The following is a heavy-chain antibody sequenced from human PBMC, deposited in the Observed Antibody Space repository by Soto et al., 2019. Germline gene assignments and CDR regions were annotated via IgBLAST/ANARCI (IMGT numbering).Heavy chain of an antibody. CDR2: IKQDGSEK. V-gene: IGHV3-7*01. CDR3: GGEWGWVTKNSSYWAV. CDR1: GFTFSSYW. Sequence: GGSLRLSCAASGFTFSSYWMSWVRQAPGKGLEWVANIKQDGSEKYYVDSVKGRFTISRDNAKNSLYLQMNSLRAEDTAVYYWGGEWGWVTKNSSYWAVGGKGTRFTFP. J-gene: IGHJ6*03. D-gene: IGHD4-17*01.